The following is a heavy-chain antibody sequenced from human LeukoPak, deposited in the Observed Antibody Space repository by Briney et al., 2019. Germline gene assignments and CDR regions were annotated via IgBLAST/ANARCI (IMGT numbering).Heavy chain of an antibody. CDR1: GGSISSSNYL. V-gene: IGHV4-39*01. Sequence: PSETLSLTCTVSGGSISSSNYLWGWIRQSPGKGLEWIGSIYYSGSTYHNPSFKSRLTISVDTSKNQFSLRLSSVTAADTAMYYCARQGDSCSGGSCYARTIDYWSQGTLVTVSS. CDR2: IYYSGST. D-gene: IGHD2-15*01. J-gene: IGHJ4*02. CDR3: ARQGDSCSGGSCYARTIDY.